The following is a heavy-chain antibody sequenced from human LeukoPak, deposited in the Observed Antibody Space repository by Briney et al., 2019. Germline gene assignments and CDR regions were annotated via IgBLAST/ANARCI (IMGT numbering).Heavy chain of an antibody. CDR2: INHSGSA. J-gene: IGHJ4*02. D-gene: IGHD6-19*01. CDR3: ASLAGDRVYFDY. CDR1: GGSLSGSY. Sequence: SETLSLTRAVYGGSLSGSYWGWIRQPPGKGLEWIGEINHSGSANYNPSLKSRVTISVDTSKNQFSLKLSSVTAADTAVYYCASLAGDRVYFDYWGQGTLVTVSS. V-gene: IGHV4-34*01.